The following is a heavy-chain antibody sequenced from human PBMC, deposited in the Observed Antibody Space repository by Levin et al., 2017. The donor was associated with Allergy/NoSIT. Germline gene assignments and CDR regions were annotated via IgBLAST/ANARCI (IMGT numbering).Heavy chain of an antibody. CDR1: GFTFSSYE. D-gene: IGHD3-3*01. CDR2: ISSTGSTI. V-gene: IGHV3-48*03. J-gene: IGHJ4*02. Sequence: PGGSLRLSCAASGFTFSSYEMNWVRRAPGKGLEWVSYISSTGSTIYSADSVKGRFTISRDNAKNSLYLHMNSLRAEDTAVCYCARQRGNFWSGYNYFDYWGEGTLVTVSS. CDR3: ARQRGNFWSGYNYFDY.